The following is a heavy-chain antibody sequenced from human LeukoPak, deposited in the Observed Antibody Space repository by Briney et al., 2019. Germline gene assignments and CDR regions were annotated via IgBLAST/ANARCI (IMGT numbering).Heavy chain of an antibody. Sequence: ASVKVSCKASGYTFSSYDINWVRQATGQGLEWMGRMNPEDGDAQYAQRFQGRVTMTRDTSISTAYMELSSLRSEDTALYYCARGVRGNFPSNWFAPWSQGTQVTVSS. V-gene: IGHV1-8*01. CDR2: MNPEDGDA. CDR3: ARGVRGNFPSNWFAP. CDR1: GYTFSSYD. J-gene: IGHJ5*02. D-gene: IGHD1-26*01.